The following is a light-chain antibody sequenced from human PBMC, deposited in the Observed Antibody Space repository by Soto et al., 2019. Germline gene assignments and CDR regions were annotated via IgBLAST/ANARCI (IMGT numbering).Light chain of an antibody. CDR3: SSHTSGSTRV. J-gene: IGLJ1*01. CDR2: EVT. V-gene: IGLV2-14*01. CDR1: FSDVGGYDY. Sequence: QSVLTQPASVSGSPGQSIAISCTGTFSDVGGYDYVSWYQQHPDKAPKLMIYEVTKRPSGVSNRFSGSKPGNTASLTISGLQPEDEADYYCSSHTSGSTRVFGSGTKVTVL.